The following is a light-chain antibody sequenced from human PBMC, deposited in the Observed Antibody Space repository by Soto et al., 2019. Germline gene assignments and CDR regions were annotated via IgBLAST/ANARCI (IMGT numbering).Light chain of an antibody. V-gene: IGKV3-20*01. Sequence: EIVWTQSPGTLSLSPGERATLSCRASQSVSSSYLAWYQQKPGQAPRLLIHGASSRATGIPDRFSGSGSGTDFTLSISRLEPEDFAVYYCQQYGSSPTFGGGTKVEIK. J-gene: IGKJ4*01. CDR1: QSVSSSY. CDR2: GAS. CDR3: QQYGSSPT.